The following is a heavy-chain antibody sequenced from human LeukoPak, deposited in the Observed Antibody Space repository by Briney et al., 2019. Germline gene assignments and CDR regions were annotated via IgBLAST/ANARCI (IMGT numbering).Heavy chain of an antibody. CDR3: ARGTVDIVVVPAAIVTSGVFDY. CDR2: INLGGGT. J-gene: IGHJ4*02. D-gene: IGHD2-2*02. CDR1: GGSVSGYY. V-gene: IGHV4-34*01. Sequence: PSETLSLTCAVYGGSVSGYYWGWIRQPPGGWLEWIGEINLGGGTNSKPSRRGGVTISVDTSQNQFSLKLSSVTAEDTAVYYCARGTVDIVVVPAAIVTSGVFDYWGQGTLVTVSS.